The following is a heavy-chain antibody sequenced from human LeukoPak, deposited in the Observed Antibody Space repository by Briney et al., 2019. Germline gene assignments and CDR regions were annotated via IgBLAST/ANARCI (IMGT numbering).Heavy chain of an antibody. D-gene: IGHD3-22*01. J-gene: IGHJ4*02. CDR1: GYTFTGYY. CDR3: AREKDYYDSSGYYYGY. CDR2: INPNSGGT. Sequence: ASVKVSCKASGYTFTGYYMHWVRQAPGQGLEWMGWINPNSGGTNYAQKFQGRVTMTRGTSISTAYMELSRLRSDDTAVYYCAREKDYYDSSGYYYGYWGQGTLVTVSS. V-gene: IGHV1-2*02.